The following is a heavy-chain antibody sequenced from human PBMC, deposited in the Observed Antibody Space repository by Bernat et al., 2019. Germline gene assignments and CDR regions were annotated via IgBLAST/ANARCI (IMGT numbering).Heavy chain of an antibody. CDR2: ISTYNGNT. D-gene: IGHD6-13*01. V-gene: IGHV1-18*01. CDR1: CYTFTSYG. J-gene: IGHJ4*02. Sequence: QVQLVQSGAEVKKPGASVRVSCKASCYTFTSYGFSLVRQAPGQGLEWLGWISTYNGNTNYAQKLQDRVTMTTDTSTSTAYMELRSLRSDDTAMYYCARDVGIGAAGFYFDYWGQGTLVTVSS. CDR3: ARDVGIGAAGFYFDY.